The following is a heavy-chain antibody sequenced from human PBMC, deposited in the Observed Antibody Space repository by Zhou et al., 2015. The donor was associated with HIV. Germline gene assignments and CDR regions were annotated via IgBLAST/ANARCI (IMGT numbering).Heavy chain of an antibody. CDR2: FDPEDGET. J-gene: IGHJ5*02. V-gene: IGHV1-24*01. Sequence: QVQLVQSGAEVKKPGASVKVSCKVSGYTLTELSMHWVRQAPGKGLEWMGGFDPEDGETIYAQKFQGRVTMTEDTSTDTAYMELSSLRSEDTAVYYCATKLFLMDTAMVIRVYNDWFDPWGQGTLVT. CDR1: GYTLTELS. CDR3: ATKLFLMDTAMVIRVYNDWFDP. D-gene: IGHD5-18*01.